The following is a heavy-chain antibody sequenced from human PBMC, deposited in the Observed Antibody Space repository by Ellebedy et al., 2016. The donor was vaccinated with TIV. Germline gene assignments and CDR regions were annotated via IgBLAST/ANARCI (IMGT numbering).Heavy chain of an antibody. Sequence: GGSLRLXCAASGFTFRSFWMGWVPQAPGKGLEWVATIKQDGGEKYYVDSMKGRFTISRDNARNSLYLQMDSLRADDTAVYYCVTYNRREFEYWGQGNLVTVSS. CDR3: VTYNRREFEY. CDR2: IKQDGGEK. J-gene: IGHJ4*02. D-gene: IGHD1-1*01. CDR1: GFTFRSFW. V-gene: IGHV3-7*03.